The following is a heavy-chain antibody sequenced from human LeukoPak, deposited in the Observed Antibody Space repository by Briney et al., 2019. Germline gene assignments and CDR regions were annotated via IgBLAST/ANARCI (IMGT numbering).Heavy chain of an antibody. Sequence: PSETLSLTCTVSGGSISSYYCSWIRQPPGKGLEWIGYIYYSGSTNYNPSLKSRVTISVDTSKNQFSLKLSSVTAADTAVYYCARGAYGDYVDYWGQGTLVTVSS. CDR3: ARGAYGDYVDY. D-gene: IGHD4-17*01. CDR1: GGSISSYY. V-gene: IGHV4-59*01. CDR2: IYYSGST. J-gene: IGHJ4*02.